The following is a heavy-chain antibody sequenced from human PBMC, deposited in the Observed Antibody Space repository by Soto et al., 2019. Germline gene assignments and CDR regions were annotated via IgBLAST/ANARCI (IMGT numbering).Heavy chain of an antibody. CDR2: IRVGGGDT. V-gene: IGHV3-23*01. D-gene: IGHD2-2*01. CDR1: GFTFSSSA. J-gene: IGHJ5*02. Sequence: EVRLLESGGGLAQPGGSRRLSCAASGFTFSSSAMNWVRQAPGKGLEWVSSIRVGGGDTFYADSVRGRFTVSRDISRNTLYRQMNRLRAEYTAIYSGAKCSLGTVRTRCCCNCFVPWGHGTLVTVSS. CDR3: AKCSLGTVRTRCCCNCFVP.